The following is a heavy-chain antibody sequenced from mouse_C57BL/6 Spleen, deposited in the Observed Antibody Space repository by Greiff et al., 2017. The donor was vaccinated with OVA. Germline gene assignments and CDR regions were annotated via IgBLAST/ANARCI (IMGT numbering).Heavy chain of an antibody. CDR3: ARERDDGYFDFDY. V-gene: IGHV3-6*01. CDR1: GYSITSGYY. J-gene: IGHJ2*01. Sequence: EVQLVESGPGLVRPSQSLSLTCSVTGYSITSGYYWNWIRQFPGNKLEWMGYISYDGSNNYNPSLKNRISITRDTSKNQFFLKLNSVTTEDTATYYWARERDDGYFDFDYWGQGTTLTVSS. CDR2: ISYDGSN. D-gene: IGHD2-3*01.